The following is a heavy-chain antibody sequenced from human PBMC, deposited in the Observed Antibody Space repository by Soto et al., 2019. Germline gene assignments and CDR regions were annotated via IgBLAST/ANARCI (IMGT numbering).Heavy chain of an antibody. Sequence: ASVKVSCKTSGYTFTDYYMHWVRQAPGQGLEWMGWINPNSGGTNYAQKFQGRVTMTRDTSISTAYMELNRLRSDDTAVYYCARDQSPSSGWPGMDVWGQGTTVTVSS. D-gene: IGHD6-19*01. CDR1: GYTFTDYY. CDR3: ARDQSPSSGWPGMDV. V-gene: IGHV1-2*02. CDR2: INPNSGGT. J-gene: IGHJ6*02.